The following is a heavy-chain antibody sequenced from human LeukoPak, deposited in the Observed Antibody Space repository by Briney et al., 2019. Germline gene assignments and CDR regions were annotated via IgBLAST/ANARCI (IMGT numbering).Heavy chain of an antibody. V-gene: IGHV3-30*04. CDR2: ISYDGSNK. Sequence: GGSLRLSCAASGFTFSSYAMHWVRQAPGKGLEWVAVISYDGSNKYCADSVKGRFTISRDNSKNTLYLQMNSLRAEDTAVYYCARVVQSTDSSGFYLPEYFQHWGQGTLVTVSS. CDR1: GFTFSSYA. J-gene: IGHJ1*01. CDR3: ARVVQSTDSSGFYLPEYFQH. D-gene: IGHD3-22*01.